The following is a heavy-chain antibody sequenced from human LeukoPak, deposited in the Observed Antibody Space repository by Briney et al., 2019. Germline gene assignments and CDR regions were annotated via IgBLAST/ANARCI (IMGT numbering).Heavy chain of an antibody. CDR1: GFTFSSYS. J-gene: IGHJ4*02. CDR3: ARHSSSWYENDY. V-gene: IGHV3-21*01. D-gene: IGHD6-13*01. CDR2: ISSSSNYI. Sequence: GGSLRLSCTASGFTFSSYSMNRVRQAPGKGLEWVSSISSSSNYIYYGDSVKGRFTISRDNANSSLYLQMNSLRAEDTAVYYCARHSSSWYENDYWGQGTLVTVSS.